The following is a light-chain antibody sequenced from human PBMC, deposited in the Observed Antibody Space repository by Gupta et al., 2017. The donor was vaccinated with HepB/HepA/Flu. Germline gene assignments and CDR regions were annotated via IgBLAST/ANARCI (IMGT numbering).Light chain of an antibody. CDR2: EVS. Sequence: SSLTQPASVSGSPGQSITISCTGTSSDVGSYNFVSWYQQHPGKAPKLMIYEVSKRPSGVSNRFSGSKSGNTASLTISGLQAEDEADYYCCSYAGSSTEVFGTGTEVTVL. V-gene: IGLV2-23*02. J-gene: IGLJ1*01. CDR3: CSYAGSSTEV. CDR1: SSDVGSYNF.